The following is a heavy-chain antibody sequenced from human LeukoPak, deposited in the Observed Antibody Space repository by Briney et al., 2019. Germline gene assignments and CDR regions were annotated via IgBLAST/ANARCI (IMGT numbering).Heavy chain of an antibody. CDR1: GGSISSYY. D-gene: IGHD1-26*01. Sequence: SETLSLTCTVSGGSISSYYWSWMRQPPGKGLEWIGYIYTSGSTNYNPSLKSRVTISVDTSKNQFSLKLSSVTAADTAVYYCARLQHGYSGSYYAWFDPWGQGTLVTVSS. CDR3: ARLQHGYSGSYYAWFDP. J-gene: IGHJ5*02. V-gene: IGHV4-4*09. CDR2: IYTSGST.